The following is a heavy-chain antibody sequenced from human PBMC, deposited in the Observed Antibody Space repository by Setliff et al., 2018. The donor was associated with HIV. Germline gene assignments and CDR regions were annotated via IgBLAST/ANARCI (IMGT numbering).Heavy chain of an antibody. Sequence: SVKVSCKASGGTFRTYGVSWVRLAPGQGLEWMGGIVPVLNRADYAQRFHGRVTITADESTNTVYMELRSLTPEDTAIYYCARKAGTALHYHYYYMDVWGKGTTVTVSS. CDR1: GGTFRTYG. D-gene: IGHD2-21*02. V-gene: IGHV1-69*10. J-gene: IGHJ6*03. CDR3: ARKAGTALHYHYYYMDV. CDR2: IVPVLNRA.